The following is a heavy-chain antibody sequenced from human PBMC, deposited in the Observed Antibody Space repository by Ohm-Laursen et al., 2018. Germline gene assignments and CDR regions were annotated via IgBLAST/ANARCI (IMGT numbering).Heavy chain of an antibody. CDR1: GFTFSSYG. D-gene: IGHD2-2*01. J-gene: IGHJ6*02. CDR2: IWDDGSNK. Sequence: SLRLSCSASGFTFSSYGMHWVRQAPGKGLEWVAVIWDDGSNKYYADSVKGRFTISRDNSKNTLYLQMNSLRAEDTAVYYCARANSHRVVPVAGLDYYGMDVWGQGTTVTVSS. V-gene: IGHV3-33*01. CDR3: ARANSHRVVPVAGLDYYGMDV.